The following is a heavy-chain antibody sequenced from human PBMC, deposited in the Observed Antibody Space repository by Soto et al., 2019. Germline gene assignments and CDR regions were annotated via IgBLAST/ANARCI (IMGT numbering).Heavy chain of an antibody. CDR1: GGSISRSSYY. Sequence: QLQLQESGPGLVKPSETLSLTCTVSGGSISRSSYYWGWIRQPPGKGLEWIGSIYYSGSTYYNPSLRSRVTISVDTSTNQFYLKLCSVTAADTAVYYCARAVQYYDILTGRAITPGLDYWGQGTLVTVSS. CDR2: IYYSGST. V-gene: IGHV4-39*01. CDR3: ARAVQYYDILTGRAITPGLDY. D-gene: IGHD3-9*01. J-gene: IGHJ4*02.